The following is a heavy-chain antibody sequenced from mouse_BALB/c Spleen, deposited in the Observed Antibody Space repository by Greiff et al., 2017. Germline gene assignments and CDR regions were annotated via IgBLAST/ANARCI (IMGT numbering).Heavy chain of an antibody. CDR1: GYSITSGYY. V-gene: IGHV3-6*02. D-gene: IGHD1-2*01. CDR2: ISYDGSN. CDR3: ARENYGYPAWFAY. J-gene: IGHJ3*01. Sequence: EVKLQESGPGLVKPSQSLSLTCSVTGYSITSGYYWNWIRQFPGNKLEWMGYISYDGSNNYNPSLKNRISITRDTSKNQFFLKLNSVTTEDTATYYCARENYGYPAWFAYWGQGTLVTVSA.